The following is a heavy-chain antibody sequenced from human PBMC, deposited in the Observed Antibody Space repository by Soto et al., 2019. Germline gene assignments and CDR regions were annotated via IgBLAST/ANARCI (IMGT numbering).Heavy chain of an antibody. V-gene: IGHV3-64D*06. CDR1: GFTFNNYA. CDR2: ISPNGVDT. CDR3: ARSRSWFSDF. D-gene: IGHD6-13*01. Sequence: GGSRRLSCSASGFTFNNYAMNWVRQAPGKGLEFVSAISPNGVDTYYADAVKGRFTISRDNSKNTLYLQVSTLRPEDTAVYYCARSRSWFSDFWGQGTLVTVSS. J-gene: IGHJ4*02.